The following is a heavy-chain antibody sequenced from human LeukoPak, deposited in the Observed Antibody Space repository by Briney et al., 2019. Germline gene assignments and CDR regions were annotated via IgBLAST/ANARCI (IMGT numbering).Heavy chain of an antibody. D-gene: IGHD2-2*01. Sequence: SETLSLTCAVYGGAFSGYYWSWIRQPPGKGLEWIGEINHSGSTNYNPSHKSRVTISVDTSKNQFSLKLSSVTAADTAVYYCARCPTYCSSTSCLSYYYYMDVWGKGTTVTVSS. CDR1: GGAFSGYY. CDR2: INHSGST. J-gene: IGHJ6*03. V-gene: IGHV4-34*01. CDR3: ARCPTYCSSTSCLSYYYYMDV.